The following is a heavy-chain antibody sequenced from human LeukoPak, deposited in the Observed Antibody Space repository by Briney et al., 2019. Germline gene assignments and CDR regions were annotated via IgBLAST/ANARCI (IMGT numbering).Heavy chain of an antibody. D-gene: IGHD2-15*01. CDR3: ASASCSGSSCYSGYFDY. CDR1: GGSISSSSYY. Sequence: SETLSLTCTVSGGSISSSSYYWGWIRQPPGKGLEWIGSIYYSGSTYYNPSLKSRVTISVDTSKNQFSLKLSSVTAADTAVYYCASASCSGSSCYSGYFDYWGQGTLVTVSS. J-gene: IGHJ4*02. V-gene: IGHV4-39*01. CDR2: IYYSGST.